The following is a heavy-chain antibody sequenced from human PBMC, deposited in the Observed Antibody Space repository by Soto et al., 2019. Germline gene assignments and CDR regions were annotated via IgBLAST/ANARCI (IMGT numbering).Heavy chain of an antibody. CDR1: GGSFSGYY. Sequence: SETLSLTCAVYGGSFSGYYWSWIRQPPGKGLEWIWEINHSGSTNYNPSLKSRVTISVDTSKNQFSLKLSSVTAADTAVYYCARGGYYFPRRKKKPYDYWGQGTLVTVSS. J-gene: IGHJ4*02. D-gene: IGHD3-22*01. CDR2: INHSGST. CDR3: ARGGYYFPRRKKKPYDY. V-gene: IGHV4-34*01.